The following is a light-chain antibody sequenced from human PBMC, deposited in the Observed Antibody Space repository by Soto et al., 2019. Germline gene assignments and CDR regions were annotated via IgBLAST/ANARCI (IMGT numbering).Light chain of an antibody. Sequence: VLTQPPSVSAAPGQKVTISCSGSSSNIGGNSVSWYQQLPGTAPKPLIYDDNKRPSGIPDRFSGSKSGTSATLGITGFQTGDEADYYCGSWDSSLSAYVFGTGTKVTVL. J-gene: IGLJ1*01. CDR1: SSNIGGNS. CDR2: DDN. CDR3: GSWDSSLSAYV. V-gene: IGLV1-51*01.